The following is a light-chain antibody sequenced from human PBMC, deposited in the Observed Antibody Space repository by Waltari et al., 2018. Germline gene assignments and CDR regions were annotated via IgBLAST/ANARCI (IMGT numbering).Light chain of an antibody. J-gene: IGLJ3*02. Sequence: QSALPPPASGAGSPGHSITISCTGTRSYVGSYKLVSWYQHHPGKAPKLMIYEGSKRPSGVSNRFSGSKSGNTASLTISGLQAEDEADYYCCSYAGSNTWVFGEGTKLTVL. CDR1: RSYVGSYKL. CDR2: EGS. V-gene: IGLV2-23*01. CDR3: CSYAGSNTWV.